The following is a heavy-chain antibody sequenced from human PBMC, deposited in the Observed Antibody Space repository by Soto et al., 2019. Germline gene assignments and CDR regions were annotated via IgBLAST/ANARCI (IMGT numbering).Heavy chain of an antibody. D-gene: IGHD3-9*01. Sequence: GGSLRLSCSASGFTFSEYSMHWVRQAPGKGLQYVSTISSDGDITYYADSVKGRFTISRDNSKNALYLQMNSLRPEDTAVYYCVKVSTFYDILTGYYSTNFFDPWGQGTLVTVSS. CDR3: VKVSTFYDILTGYYSTNFFDP. V-gene: IGHV3-64D*06. J-gene: IGHJ5*02. CDR2: ISSDGDIT. CDR1: GFTFSEYS.